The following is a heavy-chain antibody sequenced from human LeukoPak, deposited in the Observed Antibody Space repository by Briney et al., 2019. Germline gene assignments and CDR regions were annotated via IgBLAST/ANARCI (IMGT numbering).Heavy chain of an antibody. CDR1: GFTFSSYG. J-gene: IGHJ4*02. Sequence: GRSLRLSCAASGFTFSSYGMHWVRQAPGKGLEWVAVISYDGSNKYYADSVKGRFTISRDNSKNTLCLQMNSLRAEDTAVYYCSGKDFDYWGQGTLVTVSS. CDR3: SGKDFDY. V-gene: IGHV3-30*03. CDR2: ISYDGSNK. D-gene: IGHD1-26*01.